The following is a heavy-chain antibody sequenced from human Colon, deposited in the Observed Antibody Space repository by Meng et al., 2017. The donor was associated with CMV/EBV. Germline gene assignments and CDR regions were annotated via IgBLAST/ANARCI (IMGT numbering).Heavy chain of an antibody. CDR2: INWNSCSV. V-gene: IGHV3-9*01. Sequence: SLKISCAASEFTVDGYGMHWVRQAPGKGLEWVSGINWNSCSVDYADSVKGRFTISRDNAKNSLYLQMTSLRAEDTAVYYCARDSQEFTITNWLDPWGQGTLVTVSS. D-gene: IGHD3-10*01. CDR3: ARDSQEFTITNWLDP. J-gene: IGHJ5*02. CDR1: EFTVDGYG.